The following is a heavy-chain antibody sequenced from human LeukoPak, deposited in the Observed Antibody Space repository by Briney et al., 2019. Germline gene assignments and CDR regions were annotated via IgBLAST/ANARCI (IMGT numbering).Heavy chain of an antibody. CDR1: GFTFSSYA. J-gene: IGHJ6*02. Sequence: GGSLRLSCAASGFTFSSYAMHWVRQAPGKGLEWLALISYDGSNKYYADSVKGRFTISRDNSKKTLYLQMNSLRIEDTAIYYCAKWGSKFFYYGTDVWGQGTTVIVSS. CDR3: AKWGSKFFYYGTDV. CDR2: ISYDGSNK. D-gene: IGHD3-10*01. V-gene: IGHV3-30-3*02.